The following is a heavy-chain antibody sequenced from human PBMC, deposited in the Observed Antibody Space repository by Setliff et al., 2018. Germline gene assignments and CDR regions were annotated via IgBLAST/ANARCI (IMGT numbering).Heavy chain of an antibody. CDR2: IHYAGTT. V-gene: IGHV4-59*08. J-gene: IGHJ4*02. CDR1: GGSISSYS. CDR3: ARARSLDFDF. Sequence: SETLSLTCTVSGGSISSYSWSWIRQPPGKALEWIGYIHYAGTTFYNPSLKSRVTILIDKSKNQFSLTLTSVTAADTAFYYCARARSLDFDFWGPGTLVTVSS.